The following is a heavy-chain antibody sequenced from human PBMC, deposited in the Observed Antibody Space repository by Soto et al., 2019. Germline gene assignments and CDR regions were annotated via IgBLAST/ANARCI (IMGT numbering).Heavy chain of an antibody. CDR2: ISAYNGNT. D-gene: IGHD4-17*01. CDR1: GYTFTSYG. CDR3: AREYGDYGNDY. V-gene: IGHV1-18*01. J-gene: IGHJ4*02. Sequence: QVQLVQSGAEVKKPGASVKVSCKASGYTFTSYGISWVRQAPGQGLEWMGWISAYNGNTNYAQKFQGRVTITADESTSTAYMELSSLRSEDTAVYYCAREYGDYGNDYWGQGTLVTVSS.